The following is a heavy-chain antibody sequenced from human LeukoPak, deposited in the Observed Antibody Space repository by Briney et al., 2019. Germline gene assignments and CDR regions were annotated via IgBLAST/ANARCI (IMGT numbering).Heavy chain of an antibody. CDR2: ISVDGTNK. Sequence: GGSLRLSCVASGFTFSSCGMHWVRQAPGKGLEWVAVISVDGTNKYHADSLMGRFTVSRDNSQDTLYLQMENLTPDDTAVYYCATGPRDDDSPIHFDFWGQGALVTVSS. V-gene: IGHV3-30*03. CDR3: ATGPRDDDSPIHFDF. D-gene: IGHD1-1*01. J-gene: IGHJ4*02. CDR1: GFTFSSCG.